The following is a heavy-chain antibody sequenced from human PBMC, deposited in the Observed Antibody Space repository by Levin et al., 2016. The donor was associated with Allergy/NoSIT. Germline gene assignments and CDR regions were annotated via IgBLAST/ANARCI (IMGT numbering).Heavy chain of an antibody. CDR1: GGSVSSSNYY. J-gene: IGHJ4*02. CDR3: ARTGRGCSNTNCYLGY. Sequence: SETLSLTCTVSGGSVSSSNYYWAWIRQPPGKGLEWIGTIYYSGSTYYNASLKSRVTISVDTSNNQFSLKLISVSAADTAMYYCARTGRGCSNTNCYLGYWGQGTLVTVSS. D-gene: IGHD2-2*01. CDR2: IYYSGST. V-gene: IGHV4-39*01.